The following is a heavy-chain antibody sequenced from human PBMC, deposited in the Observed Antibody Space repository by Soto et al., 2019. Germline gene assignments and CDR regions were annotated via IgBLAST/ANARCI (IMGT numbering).Heavy chain of an antibody. Sequence: PGGSLRLSCAASGFTFSSYGVYWVRQAPGKGLEWVAGISYVGSNQYYADSVRGRFTISRDNSKNTLYLQMNSLRTEDTAVYYCAKLLYHYDSSGFTADYWGQGTQVTVSS. V-gene: IGHV3-30*18. CDR2: ISYVGSNQ. CDR1: GFTFSSYG. D-gene: IGHD3-22*01. CDR3: AKLLYHYDSSGFTADY. J-gene: IGHJ4*02.